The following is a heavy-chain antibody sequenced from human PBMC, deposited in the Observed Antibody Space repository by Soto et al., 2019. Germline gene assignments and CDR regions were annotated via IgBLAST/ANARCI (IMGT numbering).Heavy chain of an antibody. CDR2: IIPIFGTA. V-gene: IGHV1-69*06. Sequence: GASVKVSCKDSGGTFSSYAISWVRQAPGQGLEWMGGIIPIFGTANYPQKFQGRVTITADKSTSTAYMELSSLRSEDKDVYYCARSYSSSWYYEWFDPWGQGNLVTAPQ. D-gene: IGHD6-13*01. J-gene: IGHJ5*02. CDR3: ARSYSSSWYYEWFDP. CDR1: GGTFSSYA.